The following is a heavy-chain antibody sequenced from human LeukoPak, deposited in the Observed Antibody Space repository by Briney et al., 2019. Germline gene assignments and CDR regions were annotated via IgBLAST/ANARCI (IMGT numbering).Heavy chain of an antibody. V-gene: IGHV4-4*07. CDR3: ARAQYYYDSSGRNWFDP. Sequence: PSETLSLTCTVSGGSISSYYWSWIRQPAGKGLEWIGRIYTSGSTNYNPFLKSRVTMSVDTSKNQFSLKLSSVTAADTAVYYCARAQYYYDSSGRNWFDPWGQGTLVTVSS. CDR2: IYTSGST. CDR1: GGSISSYY. D-gene: IGHD3-22*01. J-gene: IGHJ5*02.